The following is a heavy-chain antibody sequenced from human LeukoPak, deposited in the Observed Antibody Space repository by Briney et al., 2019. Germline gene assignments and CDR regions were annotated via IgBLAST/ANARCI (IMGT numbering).Heavy chain of an antibody. Sequence: PGESLRLSCAASGNYWMDWVRQAPEKGLVWVSHINSDGSWTSYADSVKGRFTISKDNAKNTVYLQMNSLRAEDTADYYCVSFYETYWGRGTLVTVSS. D-gene: IGHD2/OR15-2a*01. CDR3: VSFYETY. V-gene: IGHV3-74*01. CDR2: INSDGSWT. CDR1: GNYW. J-gene: IGHJ4*02.